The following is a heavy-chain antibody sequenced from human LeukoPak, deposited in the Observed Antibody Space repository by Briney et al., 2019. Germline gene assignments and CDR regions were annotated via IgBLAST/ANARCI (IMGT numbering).Heavy chain of an antibody. D-gene: IGHD3-10*01. CDR2: FDPEDGET. Sequence: ASVKVSFKVSGYTLTELSMHWVRQAPGKGLEWMGGFDPEDGETIYAQKFQGRVTMTEDTSTDTAYMELSSLRSEDTAVYYCATAELLSFRKGYFDYWGQGTLVTVSS. V-gene: IGHV1-24*01. CDR3: ATAELLSFRKGYFDY. J-gene: IGHJ4*02. CDR1: GYTLTELS.